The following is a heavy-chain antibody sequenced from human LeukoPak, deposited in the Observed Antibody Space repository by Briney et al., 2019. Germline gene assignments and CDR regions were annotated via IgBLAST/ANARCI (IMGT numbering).Heavy chain of an antibody. Sequence: SETLSLTCAVYGGSFSGYYWSWIRQPPGKGLEWIGYIYYSGSTNYNPSLKSRVTISVDTSKNQFSLKLSSVTAADTAVYYCARQGDRTARYYGMDVWGQGTTVTVSS. CDR2: IYYSGST. J-gene: IGHJ6*02. CDR1: GGSFSGYY. CDR3: ARQGDRTARYYGMDV. D-gene: IGHD2-21*02. V-gene: IGHV4-59*08.